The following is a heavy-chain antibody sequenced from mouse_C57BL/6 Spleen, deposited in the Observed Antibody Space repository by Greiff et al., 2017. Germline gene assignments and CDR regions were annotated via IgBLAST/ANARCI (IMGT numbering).Heavy chain of an antibody. CDR2: INPNYGTT. J-gene: IGHJ4*01. Sequence: EVKLMESGPELVKPGASVKISCKASGYSFTDYNMNWVKQSNGKSLEWIGVINPNYGTTSYNQKFKGKATLTVDQSSSTAYMQLNSLTSEDSAVYYCAREARDGDYLYAMDYWGQGTSVTVSS. V-gene: IGHV1-39*01. D-gene: IGHD2-13*01. CDR3: AREARDGDYLYAMDY. CDR1: GYSFTDYN.